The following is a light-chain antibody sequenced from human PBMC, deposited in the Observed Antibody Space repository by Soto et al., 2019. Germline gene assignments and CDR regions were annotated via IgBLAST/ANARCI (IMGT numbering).Light chain of an antibody. Sequence: DIQMTQSPSSLSASVGDRVTIACQASEDISSYLSWYQRKPGKAPKLLIYDASKLETGVPPRFSGSGSGTYFTFTISSLQPEDIAIYYCHQYDNLPRLTFGGGTKVEIK. CDR2: DAS. CDR3: HQYDNLPRLT. CDR1: EDISSY. V-gene: IGKV1-33*01. J-gene: IGKJ4*01.